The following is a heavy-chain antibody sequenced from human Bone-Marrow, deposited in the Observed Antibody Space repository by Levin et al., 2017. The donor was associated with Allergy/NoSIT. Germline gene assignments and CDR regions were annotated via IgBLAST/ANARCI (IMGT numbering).Heavy chain of an antibody. CDR2: IYYSGST. CDR1: GGSISSSSYY. Sequence: PSETLSLTCTVSGGSISSSSYYWGWIRQPPGKGLEWIGSIYYSGSTYYNPSLKSRVTISVDTSKNQFSLKLSSVTAADTAVYYCARPRRYPYYFDYWGQGTLVTVSS. V-gene: IGHV4-39*01. CDR3: ARPRRYPYYFDY. J-gene: IGHJ4*02. D-gene: IGHD1-1*01.